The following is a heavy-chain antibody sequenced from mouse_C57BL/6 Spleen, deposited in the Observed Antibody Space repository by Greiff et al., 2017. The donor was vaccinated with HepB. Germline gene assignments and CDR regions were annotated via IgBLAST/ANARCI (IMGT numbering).Heavy chain of an antibody. V-gene: IGHV1-15*01. CDR2: IDPETGGT. D-gene: IGHD2-3*01. Sequence: AQLQQSGAELVRPGASVTLSCKASGYTFTDYEMHWVKQTPVHGLEWIGAIDPETGGTAYNQKFKGKAILTADKSSSTAYMELRSLTSEDSAVYYCTRSDDGYYRYWFAYWGQGTLVTVSA. J-gene: IGHJ3*01. CDR3: TRSDDGYYRYWFAY. CDR1: GYTFTDYE.